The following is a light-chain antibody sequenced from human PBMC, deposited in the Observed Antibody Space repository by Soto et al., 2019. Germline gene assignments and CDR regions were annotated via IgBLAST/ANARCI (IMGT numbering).Light chain of an antibody. CDR1: QSVSSY. CDR2: DAS. CDR3: QQLGIT. J-gene: IGKJ5*01. Sequence: IVLTQAPATLSLSPGERATLSCRASQSVSSYLAWYQQKPGQAPRLLIYDASNRATGIPARFSGSGSGTDFTLTISSLEPEDFAVYYCQQLGITFGQGTRLEIK. V-gene: IGKV3-11*01.